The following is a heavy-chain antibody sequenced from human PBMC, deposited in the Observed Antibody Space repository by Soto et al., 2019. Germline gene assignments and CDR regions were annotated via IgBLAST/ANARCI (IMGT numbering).Heavy chain of an antibody. CDR1: GGSFSGYY. D-gene: IGHD3-10*01. CDR2: INHSGST. CDR3: ARVTLGATMARYYYGMDV. V-gene: IGHV4-34*01. J-gene: IGHJ6*02. Sequence: PSETLSLTCAVYGGSFSGYYWSWIRQPPGKGLEWIGEINHSGSTNYNPSLKSRVTISVDTSKNQFSLKLSSVTAADTAVYYCARVTLGATMARYYYGMDVWGQGTTVTVSS.